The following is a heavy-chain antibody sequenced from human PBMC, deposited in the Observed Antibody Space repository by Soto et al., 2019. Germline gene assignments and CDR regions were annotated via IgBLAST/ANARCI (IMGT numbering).Heavy chain of an antibody. CDR3: ARSIAVAGNYFDY. V-gene: IGHV4-34*01. Sequence: PSETLSLTCAVYGGSFSGYYWSWIRQPPGKGLEWIGEINHSGSTNYNPSLKSRVTISVDTSKNQFSLKLSSVTAADTAVYYCARSIAVAGNYFDYWGQGTLVTVSS. CDR1: GGSFSGYY. J-gene: IGHJ4*02. CDR2: INHSGST. D-gene: IGHD6-19*01.